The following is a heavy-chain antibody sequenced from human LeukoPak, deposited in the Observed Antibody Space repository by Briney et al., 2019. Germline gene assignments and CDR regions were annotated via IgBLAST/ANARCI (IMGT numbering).Heavy chain of an antibody. CDR1: GFTFSDYY. J-gene: IGHJ5*02. D-gene: IGHD3-3*01. V-gene: IGHV3-11*01. Sequence: GGSLRLSCAASGFTFSDYYMSWIRQAPGKGLEWVSYISSSGSTIYYADSVKGRFTISRDNAKNSLYLQMNSLRAEDTAVYYCAREIGAVFWSGYCGWFDPWGQGTLVTVSS. CDR2: ISSSGSTI. CDR3: AREIGAVFWSGYCGWFDP.